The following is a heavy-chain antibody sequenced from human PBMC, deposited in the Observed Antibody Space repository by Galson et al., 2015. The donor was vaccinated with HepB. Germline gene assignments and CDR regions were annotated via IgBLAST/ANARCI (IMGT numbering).Heavy chain of an antibody. CDR2: IIPILGIA. Sequence: SVKVSCKASGGTFSSYTISWVRQAPGQGLEWMGRIIPILGIANYAQKFQGRVTITADKSTSTAYMELSSLRSDDTAVYYCARESWDWNYVDAFDIWGQGTMVTVSS. V-gene: IGHV1-69*04. J-gene: IGHJ3*02. CDR3: ARESWDWNYVDAFDI. CDR1: GGTFSSYT. D-gene: IGHD1-7*01.